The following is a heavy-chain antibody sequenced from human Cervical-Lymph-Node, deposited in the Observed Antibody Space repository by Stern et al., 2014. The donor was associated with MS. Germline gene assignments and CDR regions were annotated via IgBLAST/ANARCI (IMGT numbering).Heavy chain of an antibody. Sequence: QVQLVESGPGLVKPSQTLSLTCTVSGGSISSGGYYWSWIRQHPGKGLEWIGYIYYSGSTYYNPSLKSRVTISVDTSKNQFSLKLSSVTAADTAVYYCAREPWTTRHYYYYGMDVWGQGTTVTVSS. V-gene: IGHV4-31*03. J-gene: IGHJ6*02. CDR1: GGSISSGGYY. CDR2: IYYSGST. D-gene: IGHD1-1*01. CDR3: AREPWTTRHYYYYGMDV.